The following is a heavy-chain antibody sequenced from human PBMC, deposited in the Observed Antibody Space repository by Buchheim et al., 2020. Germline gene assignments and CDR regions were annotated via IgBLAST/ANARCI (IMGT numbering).Heavy chain of an antibody. Sequence: EVQLVESGGGLVQPGGSLRLSCAASGFTFSSFWMSWVRQAPGKGLEWVANIKQDGSEKYYVDSVKGRFTISRDNAKNSLYLQMNSLRAEGTAVYYCAGEPRGYDFWSGYKPRDYWGQGTL. J-gene: IGHJ4*02. CDR3: AGEPRGYDFWSGYKPRDY. V-gene: IGHV3-7*01. CDR1: GFTFSSFW. CDR2: IKQDGSEK. D-gene: IGHD3-3*01.